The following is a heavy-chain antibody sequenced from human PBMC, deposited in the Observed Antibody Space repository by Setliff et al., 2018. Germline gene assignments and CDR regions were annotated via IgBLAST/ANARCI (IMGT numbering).Heavy chain of an antibody. J-gene: IGHJ1*01. CDR1: GYNFAESI. Sequence: GASVKVSCKASGYNFAESIVSWVRQAPGQGLEWMGWISAYNGHTYSAQKFQDRITLTTDTSTNTGYLELRSLRSDDTAVYYCSRLVRYCTVTSCQRASGGEHWGQGTLVTVSS. D-gene: IGHD2-8*02. V-gene: IGHV1-18*01. CDR3: SRLVRYCTVTSCQRASGGEH. CDR2: ISAYNGHT.